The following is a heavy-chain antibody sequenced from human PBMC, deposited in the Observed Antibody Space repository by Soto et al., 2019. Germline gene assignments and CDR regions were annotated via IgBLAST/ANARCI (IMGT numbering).Heavy chain of an antibody. Sequence: EEHLLESGGGLVQPGGSLTLSCASSGFPFSIYSMSWVRQAPGKGLQWVSGISATGATRHYADSLRGRLSIFRDNSRNTLYLQLNSLRAEDTAVYFCAKSRGDSWTLYYFGYWGQGTLVTVSS. CDR2: ISATGATR. CDR1: GFPFSIYS. J-gene: IGHJ4*02. CDR3: AKSRGDSWTLYYFGY. D-gene: IGHD3-3*01. V-gene: IGHV3-23*01.